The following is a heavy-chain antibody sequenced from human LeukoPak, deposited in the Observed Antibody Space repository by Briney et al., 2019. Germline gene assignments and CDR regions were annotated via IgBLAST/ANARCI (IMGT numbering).Heavy chain of an antibody. CDR2: IRSKAYGGTT. D-gene: IGHD3-3*01. CDR3: TRAEYYDFWSGYYKSNGRYYMDV. V-gene: IGHV3-49*04. Sequence: GGSLRLSCTASGFTFGDYAMSWVRQAPGKGLEWVGFIRSKAYGGTTEYAASVKGRFTISRDDSKSIAYLQMNSLKTEDTAVYYCTRAEYYDFWSGYYKSNGRYYMDVRGKGTTVTVSS. J-gene: IGHJ6*03. CDR1: GFTFGDYA.